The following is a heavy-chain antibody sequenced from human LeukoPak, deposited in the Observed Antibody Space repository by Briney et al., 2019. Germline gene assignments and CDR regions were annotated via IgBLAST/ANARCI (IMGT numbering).Heavy chain of an antibody. J-gene: IGHJ5*02. D-gene: IGHD3-10*01. Sequence: GGSLRLSCAASGFSFSSYCMNWVRQAPGKGLEWVASIMQDGREKYYVDSVKGRFTISRDNARDSLYLQMDSLTAEDTAVYYCAGGDYFGSGSARRHWFDPWGQGTLVTVSS. CDR1: GFSFSSYC. CDR2: IMQDGREK. CDR3: AGGDYFGSGSARRHWFDP. V-gene: IGHV3-7*04.